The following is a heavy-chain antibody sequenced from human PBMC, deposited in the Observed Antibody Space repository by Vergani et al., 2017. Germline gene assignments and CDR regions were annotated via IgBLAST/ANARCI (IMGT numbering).Heavy chain of an antibody. CDR2: INPNSGGT. CDR3: ARVNHYYGSGSLYWYFDL. D-gene: IGHD3-10*01. CDR1: GYTFTGYY. J-gene: IGHJ2*01. V-gene: IGHV1-2*02. Sequence: QVQLVQSGAEVKKPGASVKVSCKASGYTFTGYYMHWVRQAPGQGLEWMGWINPNSGGTNYAQKFQGRVTMPRDTSISTAYMELSRLRSDDTAVYYCARVNHYYGSGSLYWYFDLWGRGTLVTVSS.